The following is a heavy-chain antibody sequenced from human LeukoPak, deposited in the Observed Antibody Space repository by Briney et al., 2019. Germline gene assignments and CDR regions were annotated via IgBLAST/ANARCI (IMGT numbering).Heavy chain of an antibody. CDR1: GFTVTSNG. V-gene: IGHV3-64*01. D-gene: IGHD3/OR15-3a*01. CDR3: ARWTNSYFGL. Sequence: GGSLRLSCEASGFTVTSNGMHWVRQAPGKGLEDVSAISSNGVGTYYANSVKGRFIVSRDTSKNTVYLQMGSLRPEDMAVYYCARWTNSYFGLWGRGTLVTVSS. CDR2: ISSNGVGT. J-gene: IGHJ2*01.